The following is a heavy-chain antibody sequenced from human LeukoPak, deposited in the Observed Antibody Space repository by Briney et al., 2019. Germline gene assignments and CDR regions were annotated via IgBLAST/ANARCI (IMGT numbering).Heavy chain of an antibody. CDR1: GGSFSGYY. CDR3: ARNNWNAVAFDI. CDR2: IDHSGST. D-gene: IGHD1-20*01. J-gene: IGHJ3*02. V-gene: IGHV4-34*01. Sequence: SETLSLTCAVSGGSFSGYYWNWIRQPPGKGLEWIGEIDHSGSTNYNPSLKSRVTILVDTSKNQFSLKLSSVTAADTAVYYCARNNWNAVAFDIWGQGTMVTVSS.